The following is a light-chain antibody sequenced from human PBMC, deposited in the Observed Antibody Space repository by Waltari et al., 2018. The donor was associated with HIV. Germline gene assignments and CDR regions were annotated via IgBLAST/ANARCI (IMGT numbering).Light chain of an antibody. J-gene: IGKJ2*01. CDR1: QVLTNS. V-gene: IGKV1-NL1*01. CDR3: QQYYAAPYT. CDR2: AAS. Sequence: DIQMTQSPSSLSASVGDRVTITCRASQVLTNSLTWYQLKPGKAPKLLLHAASRLESGVPSRFSGSGSGADYTLTISRLQSEDFATYYCQQYYAAPYTFGQGTKLEIK.